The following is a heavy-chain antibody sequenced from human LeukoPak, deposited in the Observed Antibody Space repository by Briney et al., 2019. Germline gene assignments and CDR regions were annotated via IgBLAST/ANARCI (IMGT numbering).Heavy chain of an antibody. CDR2: IYPGDSDT. Sequence: GESLKISCKGSGYSFASYWIGWVRQMPGEGLEWMGIIYPGDSDTRYSPSFQGQVTISADKSISTAYLQWSSLKASDTAMYYCARRRHCSGGSCWNFDYWGQGTLVTVSS. V-gene: IGHV5-51*01. CDR1: GYSFASYW. CDR3: ARRRHCSGGSCWNFDY. D-gene: IGHD2-15*01. J-gene: IGHJ4*02.